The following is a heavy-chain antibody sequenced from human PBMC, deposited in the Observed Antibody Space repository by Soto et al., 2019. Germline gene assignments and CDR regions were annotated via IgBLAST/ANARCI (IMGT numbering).Heavy chain of an antibody. CDR3: ARGGYYDSTGYAN. D-gene: IGHD3-22*01. J-gene: IGHJ4*02. Sequence: GGSLRLSCAASGFTFSSYAMSWVRQAPGKGLEWVSGISVSGSTTYYADSVKGRFTISRDNSKNTLCLQMSSLRAEDTAVYYCARGGYYDSTGYANWGQGTLVTVSS. CDR2: ISVSGSTT. V-gene: IGHV3-23*01. CDR1: GFTFSSYA.